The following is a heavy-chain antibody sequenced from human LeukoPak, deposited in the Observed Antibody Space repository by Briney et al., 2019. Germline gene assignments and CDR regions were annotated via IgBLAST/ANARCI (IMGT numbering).Heavy chain of an antibody. CDR3: ARHGGVAPFDY. Sequence: SETLSLTCTVSGGSISSYYWSWIRQPPGDGLEWIGYIFFTGNTNCNPSLRSRITISIDTSKNQFSLHLSSVTAADTAVYYCARHGGVAPFDYWGQGTLVTVSS. V-gene: IGHV4-59*08. CDR2: IFFTGNT. CDR1: GGSISSYY. D-gene: IGHD2-8*02. J-gene: IGHJ4*02.